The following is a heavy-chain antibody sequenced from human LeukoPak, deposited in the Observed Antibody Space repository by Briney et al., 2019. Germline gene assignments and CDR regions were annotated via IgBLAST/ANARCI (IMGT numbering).Heavy chain of an antibody. V-gene: IGHV4-59*01. J-gene: IGHJ6*04. CDR3: ARQTRWSGPVDV. D-gene: IGHD2-15*01. CDR2: YYTGST. Sequence: SETLSLTCTVSGGSISSYYWTWIRQSPGKGLEWIGYYYTGSTNYNPSLKSRVSISVDSSKSQFSLKVSSVTAADTAVYYCARQTRWSGPVDVWGEGTTVTVSS. CDR1: GGSISSYY.